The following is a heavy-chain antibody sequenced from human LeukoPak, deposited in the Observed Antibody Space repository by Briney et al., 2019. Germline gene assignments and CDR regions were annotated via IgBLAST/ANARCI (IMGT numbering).Heavy chain of an antibody. CDR1: EFTFSDYA. D-gene: IGHD3-22*01. CDR3: AKDQYDSSGPYDS. CDR2: ISGSGTST. V-gene: IGHV3-23*01. J-gene: IGHJ4*02. Sequence: GGSLRLSCGASEFTFSDYAMSWVRQAPGKGLEWVSLISGSGTSTKYADSVKGRFTISRDNIKNTLFLQMNSLRADDTAVYYCAKDQYDSSGPYDSWGQGTLVTVSS.